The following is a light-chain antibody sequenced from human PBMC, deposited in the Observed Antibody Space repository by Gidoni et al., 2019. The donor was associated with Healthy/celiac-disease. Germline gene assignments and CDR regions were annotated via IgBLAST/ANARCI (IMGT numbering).Light chain of an antibody. J-gene: IGKJ1*01. V-gene: IGKV3-15*01. CDR2: GVS. CDR1: QSVSPN. CDR3: QHYNNWPPVT. Sequence: EIVMTQSPATLSASPGERATLSCRASQSVSPNLAWCQQKPGQAPRLLIYGVSTRATGIPARFSGSGSGTEFTLTISSLQSEDFAVYYCQHYNNWPPVTFGQGTKVEIK.